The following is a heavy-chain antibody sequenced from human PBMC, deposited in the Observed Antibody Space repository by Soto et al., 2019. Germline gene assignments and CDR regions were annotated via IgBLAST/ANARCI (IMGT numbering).Heavy chain of an antibody. J-gene: IGHJ4*02. Sequence: EVQLLESGGGLVQPGGSLRLSCAASGFTFSSYAMSWVRQAPGKGLEWVSAISGSGGSTYYADSAKGRFTISRDNSKSTLYLQMSSLSAEDTAVYYCAKGGVVVTDFWGQGTLVTVSS. CDR2: ISGSGGST. CDR3: AKGGVVVTDF. CDR1: GFTFSSYA. V-gene: IGHV3-23*01. D-gene: IGHD3-22*01.